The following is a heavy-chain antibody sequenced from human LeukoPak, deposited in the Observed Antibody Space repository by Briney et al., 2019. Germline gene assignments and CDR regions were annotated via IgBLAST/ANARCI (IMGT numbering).Heavy chain of an antibody. CDR1: GFTFSSYG. J-gene: IGHJ4*02. Sequence: GGSLRLSCAASGFTFSSYGMHWVRQAPGKGLEWVAFIRYDGSNKYYADSVKGRFTISRDNSKNTLYLQMNSLRAEDTAVYYCAKGDFVVVTAISDYWGQGTLVTVSS. CDR2: IRYDGSNK. CDR3: AKGDFVVVTAISDY. D-gene: IGHD2-21*02. V-gene: IGHV3-30*02.